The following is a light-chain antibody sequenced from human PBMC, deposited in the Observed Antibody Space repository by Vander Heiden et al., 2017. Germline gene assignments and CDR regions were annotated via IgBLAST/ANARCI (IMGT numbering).Light chain of an antibody. CDR3: QQYNNWPRLT. J-gene: IGKJ4*01. CDR1: QSVSSN. V-gene: IGKV3-15*01. Sequence: IVLTQSPATLSVSPGERATLSCTASQSVSSNLAWYQQKPGQAPRLLIYGASTRANGNPARFSGSGSGKEFTLTISSLQSEDFAVYYCQQYNNWPRLTFGGGTKVEIK. CDR2: GAS.